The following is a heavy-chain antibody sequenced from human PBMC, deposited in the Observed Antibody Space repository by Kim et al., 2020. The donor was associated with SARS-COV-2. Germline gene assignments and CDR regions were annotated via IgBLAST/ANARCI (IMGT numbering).Heavy chain of an antibody. CDR1: GFTFSDYY. D-gene: IGHD5-12*01. V-gene: IGHV3-11*03. Sequence: GGSLRLSCAASGFTFSDYYMSWIRQAPGRGLEWVSYISSSSSYTSYADSVKGRFTISRDNAKNSLYLQMNSLRAEDTAVYYCARTSPLGGGYDLGYYYYGMDVWGQGTTVTVSS. J-gene: IGHJ6*02. CDR3: ARTSPLGGGYDLGYYYYGMDV. CDR2: ISSSSSYT.